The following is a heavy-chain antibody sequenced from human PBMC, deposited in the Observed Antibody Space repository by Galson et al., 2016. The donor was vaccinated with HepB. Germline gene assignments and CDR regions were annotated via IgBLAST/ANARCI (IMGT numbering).Heavy chain of an antibody. CDR3: ARVYCIGTNCYPPPSKGTFDI. V-gene: IGHV6-1*01. Sequence: CAISGDSVSSNTAAWSWIRQSPSRGLEWLGRTYYRPKWYNDYAVSVKSRVTINPDTSKNQVSLQLSPVTPDDTAIYYCARVYCIGTNCYPPPSKGTFDIWGQGTVVTVSS. CDR2: TYYRPKWYN. D-gene: IGHD2-2*01. J-gene: IGHJ3*02. CDR1: GDSVSSNTAA.